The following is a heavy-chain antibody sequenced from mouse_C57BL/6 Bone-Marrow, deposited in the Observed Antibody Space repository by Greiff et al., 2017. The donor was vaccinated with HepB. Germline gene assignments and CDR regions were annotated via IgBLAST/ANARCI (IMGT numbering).Heavy chain of an antibody. J-gene: IGHJ2*01. CDR2: IYPGDGDT. Sequence: VKLVESGAELVKPGASVKISCKASGYAFSSYWMNWVKQRPGKGLEWIGQIYPGDGDTNYNGKFKGKATLTADKSSSTAYMQLSSLTSEDSAVYFCARGRDGNFDYWGQGTTLTVSS. CDR1: GYAFSSYW. D-gene: IGHD2-3*01. V-gene: IGHV1-80*01. CDR3: ARGRDGNFDY.